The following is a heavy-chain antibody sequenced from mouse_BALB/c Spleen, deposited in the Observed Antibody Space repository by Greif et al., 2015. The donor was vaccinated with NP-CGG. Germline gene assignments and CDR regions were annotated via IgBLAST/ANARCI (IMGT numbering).Heavy chain of an antibody. Sequence: EVKLVESGGGLVQPGGSLRLSCATSGFTFTDYYMSWVRQPPGKALEWLGFIRNKANGYTTEYSASVKGRYTISRDNSQSILYLQMNTLRAEDSATYYCARDYDYWGQGTTLTVAS. CDR2: IRNKANGYTT. V-gene: IGHV7-3*02. CDR1: GFTFTDYY. J-gene: IGHJ2*01. CDR3: ARDYDY.